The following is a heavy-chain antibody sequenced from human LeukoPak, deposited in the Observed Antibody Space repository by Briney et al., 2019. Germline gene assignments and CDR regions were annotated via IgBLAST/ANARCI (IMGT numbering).Heavy chain of an antibody. Sequence: GGSLRLSCAASGFILNKYDMHWVRQAPGKGLEWVAVIRHDGDNRNYGDSVRGRFTISRDNSRNTVDLQMNSLRVDDTAVYYCAREQDYGDYRTADYWGQGTLVTVSS. CDR2: IRHDGDNR. CDR1: GFILNKYD. D-gene: IGHD4-17*01. CDR3: AREQDYGDYRTADY. J-gene: IGHJ4*02. V-gene: IGHV3-33*01.